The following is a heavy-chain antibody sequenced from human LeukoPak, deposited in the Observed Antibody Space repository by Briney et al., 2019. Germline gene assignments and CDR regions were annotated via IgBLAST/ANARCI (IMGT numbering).Heavy chain of an antibody. D-gene: IGHD5-18*01. CDR1: GFTFGSHA. CDR3: GKTTVGYSSGQKPAWPVDY. Sequence: GGSLRLSCEASGFTFGSHAMYWVRQAPGRGLEWVAGIFGSGGSPHYADSVKGRFTISRDNSRNTVYLQINSLRADDTAVYYCGKTTVGYSSGQKPAWPVDYWGQGTLVTVSS. V-gene: IGHV3-23*01. CDR2: IFGSGGSP. J-gene: IGHJ4*02.